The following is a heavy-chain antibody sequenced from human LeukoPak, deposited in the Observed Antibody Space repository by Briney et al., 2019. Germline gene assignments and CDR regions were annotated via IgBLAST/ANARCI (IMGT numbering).Heavy chain of an antibody. CDR1: GGSLSSYY. Sequence: SETLSLTCTVSGGSLSSYYWSWIRQPPGKGLEWIGYIYYNGSTNYNPSLKSRVTISVDTSKNQFSLRLSSVTAADTAVYYCARHHGSGSYSLYFDYWGQGTLVTVSS. CDR2: IYYNGST. J-gene: IGHJ4*02. V-gene: IGHV4-59*08. D-gene: IGHD3-10*01. CDR3: ARHHGSGSYSLYFDY.